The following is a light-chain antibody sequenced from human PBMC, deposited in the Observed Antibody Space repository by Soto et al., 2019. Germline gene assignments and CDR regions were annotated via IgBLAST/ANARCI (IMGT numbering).Light chain of an antibody. CDR1: SSNIGRNY. V-gene: IGLV1-47*01. J-gene: IGLJ2*01. CDR3: AAWDDTLRAVV. CDR2: RNN. Sequence: QSVLSQPPSASGTPGQRVSISCSGSSSNIGRNYVYWFHQLPGAAPKLLIYRNNQRPSGVPDGISGSKSGTSASLDISGLRSEDEADYYCAAWDDTLRAVVFGGGTKLTVL.